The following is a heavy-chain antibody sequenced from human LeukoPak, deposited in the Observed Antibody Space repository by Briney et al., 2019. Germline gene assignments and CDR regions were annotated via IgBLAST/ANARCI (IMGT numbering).Heavy chain of an antibody. CDR1: GGSISSSSYY. CDR3: ARQADLQGPQRFLEWLLSNDY. Sequence: PSETLSLTCTVSGGSISSSSYYWGWIRQPPGKGLEWIGGIYYSGSTYYNPSLKSRVTISVDTSKNQFSLKLSSVTAADTAVYYCARQADLQGPQRFLEWLLSNDYWGQGTLVTVSS. CDR2: IYYSGST. D-gene: IGHD3-3*01. J-gene: IGHJ4*02. V-gene: IGHV4-39*01.